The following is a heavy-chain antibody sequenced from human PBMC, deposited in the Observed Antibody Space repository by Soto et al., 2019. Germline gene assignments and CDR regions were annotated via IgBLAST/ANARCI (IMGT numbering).Heavy chain of an antibody. V-gene: IGHV3-15*01. D-gene: IGHD1-26*01. CDR3: STYIGIYGLDI. CDR1: RFSFTNAW. CDR2: IKSKTDGGTA. J-gene: IGHJ6*02. Sequence: EVQLVESGGGFVQPGGSLRLSCVASRFSFTNAWMSWVRQAPGKGPEWVGRIKSKTDGGTADYAAPGKGRFTISRDDSQNTLYLHMNSLKTEDTALYHCSTYIGIYGLDIWGQGTTVTVSS.